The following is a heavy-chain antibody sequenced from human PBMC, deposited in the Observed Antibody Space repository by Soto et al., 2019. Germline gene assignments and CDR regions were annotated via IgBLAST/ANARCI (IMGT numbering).Heavy chain of an antibody. D-gene: IGHD1-26*01. Sequence: GSLRLSCAASGFAFNGYWMTWVRQAPGQGLEWVANIKQDGSETHYVDSVKGRFTISRDNAKNSLYLFMNSLRAEDTGVYYCARDSPLGADYDYWGQGTLVTVSS. J-gene: IGHJ4*02. CDR3: ARDSPLGADYDY. V-gene: IGHV3-7*01. CDR1: GFAFNGYW. CDR2: IKQDGSET.